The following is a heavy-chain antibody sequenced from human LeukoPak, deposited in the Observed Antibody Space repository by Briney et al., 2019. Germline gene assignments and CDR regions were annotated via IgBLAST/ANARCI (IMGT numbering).Heavy chain of an antibody. CDR3: ARAPIVVVVAATPRWFDP. Sequence: ASVKVSCKASGYTFTSYAMNWVRQAPGRGLEWMGWINTNTGNPTYAQGFTGRFVFSLDTSVSTAYLQISSLKAEDTAVYYCARAPIVVVVAATPRWFDPWGQGTLVTVSS. D-gene: IGHD2-15*01. CDR1: GYTFTSYA. J-gene: IGHJ5*02. V-gene: IGHV7-4-1*02. CDR2: INTNTGNP.